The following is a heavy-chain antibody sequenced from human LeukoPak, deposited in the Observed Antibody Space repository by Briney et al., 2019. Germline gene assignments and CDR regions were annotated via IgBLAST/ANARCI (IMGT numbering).Heavy chain of an antibody. CDR2: ISSSGSTI. CDR3: ASNYYGSGSYSYNWFDP. CDR1: GFTFSSYE. D-gene: IGHD3-10*01. V-gene: IGHV3-48*03. Sequence: GGSLRLSCVASGFTFSSYEMNWVRQAPGKGLEWVSYISSSGSTIYYADSVKGRFTISRDNAKNSLYLQMNSLRAEDTAVYYCASNYYGSGSYSYNWFDPWGQGTLVTVSS. J-gene: IGHJ5*02.